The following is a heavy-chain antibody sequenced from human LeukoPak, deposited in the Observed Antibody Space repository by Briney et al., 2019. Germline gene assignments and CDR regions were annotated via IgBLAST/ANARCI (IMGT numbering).Heavy chain of an antibody. Sequence: SETLSLTCAVYGGSFSGYYWSWIRQPPGKGLEWIGYIYYSGSTNYNPSLESRVTISVDTSKNQFSLKLSSVTAADTAVYYCARWHTLKYYYMDVWGKGTTVTVSS. D-gene: IGHD2/OR15-2a*01. J-gene: IGHJ6*03. CDR3: ARWHTLKYYYMDV. CDR2: IYYSGST. V-gene: IGHV4-59*01. CDR1: GGSFSGYY.